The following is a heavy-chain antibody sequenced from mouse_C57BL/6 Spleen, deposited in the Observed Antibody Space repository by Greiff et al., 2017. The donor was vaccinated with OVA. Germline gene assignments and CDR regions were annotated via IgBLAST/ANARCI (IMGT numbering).Heavy chain of an antibody. CDR2: ISGGGGNT. CDR1: GFTFSSYT. V-gene: IGHV5-9*01. J-gene: IGHJ1*03. Sequence: EVKLMESGGGLVKPGGSLSLSCAASGFTFSSYTMSWVRQTPEKRLEWVATISGGGGNTYYPDSVKGRFTISRDNAKNTLYLQMSSLRSEDTALYYCARHGRGYWYFDVWGTGTTVTVSS. CDR3: ARHGRGYWYFDV.